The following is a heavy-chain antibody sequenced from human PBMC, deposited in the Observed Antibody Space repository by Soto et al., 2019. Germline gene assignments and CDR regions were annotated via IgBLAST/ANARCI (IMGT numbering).Heavy chain of an antibody. CDR3: ARVDRGYTYGHFDY. CDR2: ISSSSSYI. J-gene: IGHJ4*02. CDR1: GFTFSSYS. V-gene: IGHV3-21*01. Sequence: GGSLRLSCAASGFTFSSYSMNWVRQAPGKGLEWVSSISSSSSYIYYADSVKGRFTISRDNAKNSLYLQMNRLRAEDTAVYYCARVDRGYTYGHFDYWGQGTLVTVSS. D-gene: IGHD5-18*01.